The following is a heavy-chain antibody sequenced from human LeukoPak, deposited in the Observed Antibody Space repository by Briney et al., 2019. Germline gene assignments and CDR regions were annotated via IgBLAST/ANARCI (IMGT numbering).Heavy chain of an antibody. CDR2: IKQDGSEK. CDR1: GFTFSSYW. CDR3: ARSLYPSGSFFDY. D-gene: IGHD6-13*01. V-gene: IGHV3-7*01. Sequence: GGSLRLSCAASGFTFSSYWMSWIRQAPGKGLEWVANIKQDGSEKYYVDSVKGRFTISRDNAKNSLYLQMNSLRAEDTAVYYCARSLYPSGSFFDYWGQGTLVTVSS. J-gene: IGHJ4*02.